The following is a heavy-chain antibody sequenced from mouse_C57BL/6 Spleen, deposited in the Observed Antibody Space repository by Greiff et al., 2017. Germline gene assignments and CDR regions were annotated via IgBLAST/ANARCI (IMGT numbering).Heavy chain of an antibody. D-gene: IGHD5-1*01. CDR2: IRNKANGYTT. Sequence: EVKLQESGGGLVQPGGSLSLSCAASGFTFTDYYMSWVRQPPGKALEWLGFIRNKANGYTTEYSASVKGRFTISRDNSQSILYLQMNALRAEESATYYCASSQFTSAMDYWGQGTSVTVAS. CDR1: GFTFTDYY. V-gene: IGHV7-3*01. CDR3: ASSQFTSAMDY. J-gene: IGHJ4*01.